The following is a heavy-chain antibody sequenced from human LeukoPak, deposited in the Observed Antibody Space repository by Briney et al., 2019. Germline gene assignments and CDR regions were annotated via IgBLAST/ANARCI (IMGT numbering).Heavy chain of an antibody. CDR2: LWYDGNNK. CDR3: AGALGVAGSRDY. CDR1: GFTFSMYG. D-gene: IGHD6-19*01. V-gene: IGHV3-33*01. J-gene: IGHJ4*02. Sequence: PGGSLRLSCAASGFTFSMYGMHWVRQAPGKGLEWVAVLWYDGNNKYYAHSVKGRFTISRDNSKHTLDLQKNSLRAEDTAVYYCAGALGVAGSRDYWGRGTGDSVSS.